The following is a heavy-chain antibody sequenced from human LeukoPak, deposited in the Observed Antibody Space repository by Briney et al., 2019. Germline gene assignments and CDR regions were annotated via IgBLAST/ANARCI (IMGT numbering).Heavy chain of an antibody. V-gene: IGHV1-2*02. CDR3: ARALDCSSTSCYDFDY. CDR1: GYTFTGYY. D-gene: IGHD2-2*01. CDR2: INPNSGGT. J-gene: IGHJ4*02. Sequence: GASVKVSCKASGYTFTGYYMHWVRQAPGQGLEWMGWINPNSGGTSYAQKFQGRVTMTRDTSISTAYMELSRLRSDDTAVYYCARALDCSSTSCYDFDYWGQGTLVTVSS.